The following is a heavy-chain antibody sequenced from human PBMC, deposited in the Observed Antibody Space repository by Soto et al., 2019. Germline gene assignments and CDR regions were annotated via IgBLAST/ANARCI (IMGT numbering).Heavy chain of an antibody. D-gene: IGHD2-15*01. CDR2: ISYEESHK. CDR1: GFTLRSYG. Sequence: GGSLRLSCAASGFTLRSYGMHWVRQAPGKGLEWLAVISYEESHKYYADSVKGRFTISRDNSKNALYLQMYSLRAEDTSVYYCTTLCSGGSCYSEYYYYGMDVWGQGTTVTVSS. CDR3: TTLCSGGSCYSEYYYYGMDV. V-gene: IGHV3-30*03. J-gene: IGHJ6*02.